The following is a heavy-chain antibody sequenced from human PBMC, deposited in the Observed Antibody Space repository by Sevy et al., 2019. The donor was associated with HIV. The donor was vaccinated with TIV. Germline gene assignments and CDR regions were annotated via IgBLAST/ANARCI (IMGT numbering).Heavy chain of an antibody. V-gene: IGHV3-23*01. J-gene: IGHJ3*02. Sequence: GGFLRLSCAASGFTFSSYAMSWVRQAPGKGLEWVSAISGSGGSTYYADSVKGRFTISKDNSKNTLYLQMNSLRAEDTLVYYCAKDGPIFGVVITSNDAFDIWGQGTMVTVSS. CDR3: AKDGPIFGVVITSNDAFDI. D-gene: IGHD3-3*01. CDR1: GFTFSSYA. CDR2: ISGSGGST.